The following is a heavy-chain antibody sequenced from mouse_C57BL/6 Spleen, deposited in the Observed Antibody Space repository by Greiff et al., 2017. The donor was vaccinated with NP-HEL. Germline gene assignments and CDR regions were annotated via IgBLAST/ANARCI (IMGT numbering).Heavy chain of an antibody. J-gene: IGHJ3*01. CDR1: GYTFTNYW. CDR3: ASSGGNYYGSSPAWFAY. D-gene: IGHD1-1*01. Sequence: QVQLQQSGAELVRPGTSVKMSCKASGYTFTNYWIGWAKQRPGHGLEWIGDIYPGGGYTNYNEKFKGKATLTADKSSSTAYMQFSSLTSEDSAIYYCASSGGNYYGSSPAWFAYWGQGTLVTVSA. CDR2: IYPGGGYT. V-gene: IGHV1-63*01.